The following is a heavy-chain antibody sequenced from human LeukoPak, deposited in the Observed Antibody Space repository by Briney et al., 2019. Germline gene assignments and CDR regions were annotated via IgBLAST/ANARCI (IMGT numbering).Heavy chain of an antibody. D-gene: IGHD1-26*01. Sequence: GGSLRLSCAASGFTFSSYAMSWVRQAPGKGLEWVSAISGSGGSTYYADSVKGRFTISRDNSKNALYLQMNSLRAEDTAVYYCAKGGSSLYFFDYWGQGTLVTASS. CDR2: ISGSGGST. CDR3: AKGGSSLYFFDY. V-gene: IGHV3-23*01. CDR1: GFTFSSYA. J-gene: IGHJ4*02.